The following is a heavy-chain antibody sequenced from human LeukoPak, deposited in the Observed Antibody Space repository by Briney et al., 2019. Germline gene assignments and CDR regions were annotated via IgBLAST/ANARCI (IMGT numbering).Heavy chain of an antibody. J-gene: IGHJ5*02. D-gene: IGHD3-16*02. CDR1: GGSISSYY. V-gene: IGHV4-59*01. CDR3: ARGGMITFGGVIVRNNWFDP. Sequence: SETLSLTCTVSGGSISSYYWSWIRQPPGKGLEWIGYIYYSGSTNYNPSLKSRVTISVDTSKNQFSLKLSSVTAADTAVYYCARGGMITFGGVIVRNNWFDPWGQGTLVTVSS. CDR2: IYYSGST.